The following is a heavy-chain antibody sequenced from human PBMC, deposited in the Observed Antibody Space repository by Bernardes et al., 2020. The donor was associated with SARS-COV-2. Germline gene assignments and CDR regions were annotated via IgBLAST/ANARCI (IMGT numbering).Heavy chain of an antibody. CDR3: ARRASRGGGSYDY. CDR1: GDSISSYY. D-gene: IGHD1-26*01. Sequence: SETLSLTCTVSGDSISSYYWSWIRQPPGKGLEWIGYMYYSGSTNYNPSLKSRVTISVDTSKNQFSLKLSSVTAADTAVYYCARRASRGGGSYDYWGQGTLVTVSS. V-gene: IGHV4-59*08. CDR2: MYYSGST. J-gene: IGHJ4*02.